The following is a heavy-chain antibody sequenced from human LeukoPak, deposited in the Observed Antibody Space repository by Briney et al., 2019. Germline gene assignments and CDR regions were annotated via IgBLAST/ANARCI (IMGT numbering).Heavy chain of an antibody. CDR3: ARDRTYYDFWSGYYCQYYFDY. J-gene: IGHJ4*02. CDR1: GYTFTSYA. CDR2: INTNTGNP. D-gene: IGHD3-3*01. Sequence: ASVKVSCKASGYTFTSYAMNWVRQAPGQGLEWMGWINTNTGNPTYAQGFTGRFVFSLDTSVSTAYLQISSLKAEDTAVYYCARDRTYYDFWSGYYCQYYFDYWGQGTLVTVSS. V-gene: IGHV7-4-1*02.